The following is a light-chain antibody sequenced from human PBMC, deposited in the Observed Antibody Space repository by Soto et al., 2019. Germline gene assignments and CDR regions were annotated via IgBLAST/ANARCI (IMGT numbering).Light chain of an antibody. V-gene: IGKV2-28*01. CDR1: QSLLHSNGYNY. CDR3: MQALQTPWT. Sequence: DIVMTQSPLSLPVTPGEPASISCRSSQSLLHSNGYNYLDWYLQKPGQSPQLLIYLGSNRASGVPVRFSGSGSGTDFTLKISRVEAEDVGVYYCMQALQTPWTFGQVTKVDI. J-gene: IGKJ1*01. CDR2: LGS.